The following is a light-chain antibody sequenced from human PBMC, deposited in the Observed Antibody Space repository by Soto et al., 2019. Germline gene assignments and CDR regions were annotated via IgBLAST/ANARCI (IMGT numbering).Light chain of an antibody. CDR3: QQRSNWLT. J-gene: IGKJ4*01. V-gene: IGKV3-11*01. CDR1: QSISSY. Sequence: EIVLTQSPATLSLSPGERATLSCRASQSISSYLAWYQQKPGHGPRLLIYDASNRATGIPARFSGSGSGTDFTLTISSLEPEDFAVYYCQQRSNWLTFGGGTKVEIK. CDR2: DAS.